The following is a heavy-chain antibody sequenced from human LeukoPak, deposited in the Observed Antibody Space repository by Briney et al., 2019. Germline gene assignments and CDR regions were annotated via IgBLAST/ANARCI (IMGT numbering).Heavy chain of an antibody. Sequence: SETLSLTCAVYGGSFSGYYWSWIRQPPGKGLEWIGEINHSGSTNYNPSLKSRVTISVDTSKNQFSLKLSSVTAADTAVYYCARYDSSGYRFDYWGQGTLVTVSS. D-gene: IGHD3-22*01. CDR1: GGSFSGYY. V-gene: IGHV4-34*01. CDR2: INHSGST. CDR3: ARYDSSGYRFDY. J-gene: IGHJ4*02.